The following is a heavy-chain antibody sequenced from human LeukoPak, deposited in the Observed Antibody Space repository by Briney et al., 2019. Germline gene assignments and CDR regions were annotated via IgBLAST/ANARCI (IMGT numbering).Heavy chain of an antibody. V-gene: IGHV1-18*01. J-gene: IGHJ4*02. CDR1: GCTFTSYG. CDR3: ARDGYYDILTGYRLFDY. Sequence: GSVKVSCKASGCTFTSYGISWVRQAPGQGLEWMGWISAYNGNTNYAQKLQGRVTMTTDTSTSTAYMELRSLRSDDTAVYYCARDGYYDILTGYRLFDYWGQGTLVTVSS. D-gene: IGHD3-9*01. CDR2: ISAYNGNT.